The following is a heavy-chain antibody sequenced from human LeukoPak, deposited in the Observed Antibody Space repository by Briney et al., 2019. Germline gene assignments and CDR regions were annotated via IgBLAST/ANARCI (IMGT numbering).Heavy chain of an antibody. J-gene: IGHJ4*02. CDR1: GGSFSGYY. CDR2: INHSGST. Sequence: SETLSLTCAVYGGSFSGYYWSWIRQPPGKGLEWIGEINHSGSTNYNPSLKSRVTISVDTSKNQFSLKLSSVTAADTAVYYCARVSYGPISPFDYWGQGTLVTVSS. V-gene: IGHV4-34*01. D-gene: IGHD5-18*01. CDR3: ARVSYGPISPFDY.